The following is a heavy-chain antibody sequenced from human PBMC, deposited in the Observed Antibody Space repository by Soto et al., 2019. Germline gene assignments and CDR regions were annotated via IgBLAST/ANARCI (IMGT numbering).Heavy chain of an antibody. Sequence: ASVKVSCKVSGYTLTELSMHWVRQAPGKGLEWMGGFDPEDGETIYAQKFQGRVTMTADKSTGTAYMELSSLRSEDTAVYYCASMVRGVMSGDYYYGMDVWGQGTTVTVSS. CDR1: GYTLTELS. D-gene: IGHD3-10*01. V-gene: IGHV1-24*01. J-gene: IGHJ6*02. CDR2: FDPEDGET. CDR3: ASMVRGVMSGDYYYGMDV.